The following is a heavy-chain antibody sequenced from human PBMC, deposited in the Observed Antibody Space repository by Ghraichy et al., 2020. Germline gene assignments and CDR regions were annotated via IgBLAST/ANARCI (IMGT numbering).Heavy chain of an antibody. CDR2: ISWDGGST. Sequence: GGSLRLSCAASGFTFDDYTMHWVRQAPGKGLEWFSLISWDGGSTYYADSVQGRFTISRDNSKNSRYLQMNSLRTEDTALYYCAKEFTRDYVYYFDDWGQGTLVTVSS. J-gene: IGHJ4*02. CDR1: GFTFDDYT. V-gene: IGHV3-43*01. D-gene: IGHD3-16*01. CDR3: AKEFTRDYVYYFDD.